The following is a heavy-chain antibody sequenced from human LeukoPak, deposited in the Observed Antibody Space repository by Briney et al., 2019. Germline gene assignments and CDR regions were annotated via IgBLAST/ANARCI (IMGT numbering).Heavy chain of an antibody. Sequence: GGSPRLSCAASGFTFSSYAMSWVRQAPGKGLEWVSAISGSGGSTYYADSVKGRFTISRDNSKNTLYLQMNSLRAEDTAVYYCARGGKWELRRTDWFDPWGQGTLVTVSS. CDR3: ARGGKWELRRTDWFDP. CDR1: GFTFSSYA. CDR2: ISGSGGST. V-gene: IGHV3-23*01. D-gene: IGHD1-26*01. J-gene: IGHJ5*02.